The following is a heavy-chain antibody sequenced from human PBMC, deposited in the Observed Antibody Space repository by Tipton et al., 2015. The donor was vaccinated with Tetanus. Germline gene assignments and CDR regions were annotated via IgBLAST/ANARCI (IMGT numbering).Heavy chain of an antibody. D-gene: IGHD5-12*01. CDR2: VYRSGAT. J-gene: IGHJ4*02. CDR1: GSSISRSGHY. V-gene: IGHV4-61*08. CDR3: ARANNDYPEEGPFDY. Sequence: TLSLTCTVSGSSISRSGHYWTWIRQPPGKEPEWVGYVYRSGATNYHPSLKSRLAISADTSKNQFSLNLGSVITADTAVYYCARANNDYPEEGPFDYWGQGILVIVSS.